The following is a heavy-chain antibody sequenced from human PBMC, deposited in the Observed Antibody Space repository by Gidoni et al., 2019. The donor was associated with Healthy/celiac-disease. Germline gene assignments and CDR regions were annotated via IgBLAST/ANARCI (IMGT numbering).Heavy chain of an antibody. CDR3: ARDEPYYYDSSGYLDYFQH. D-gene: IGHD3-22*01. J-gene: IGHJ1*01. V-gene: IGHV3-11*01. CDR2: ISSSGSTI. CDR1: AFTSRDTH. Sequence: QVQLVESGVGLVTPGGSLSLSCAASAFTSRDTHISWFRQAPGKGLEWVSYISSSGSTIYYADSVKGRFTISRDNAKNSLYLQMNSLRAEDTAVYYCARDEPYYYDSSGYLDYFQHWGQGTLVTVSS.